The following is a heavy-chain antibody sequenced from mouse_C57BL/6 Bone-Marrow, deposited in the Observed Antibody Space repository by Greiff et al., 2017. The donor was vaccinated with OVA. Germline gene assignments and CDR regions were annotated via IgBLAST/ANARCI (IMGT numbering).Heavy chain of an antibody. CDR1: GFNIKNTY. CDR3: DRGSSEVGGY. D-gene: IGHD1-1*01. CDR2: IDPADGNT. V-gene: IGHV14-3*01. Sequence: EVQVVESVAELVRPGASVKLSCTASGFNIKNTYMHWVKQRPEQGLEWIGRIDPADGNTKYAPKFQGKATITADTSSNTAYLQLSSLTSEATAIYYDDRGSSEVGGYWGQGTTLTVSS. J-gene: IGHJ2*01.